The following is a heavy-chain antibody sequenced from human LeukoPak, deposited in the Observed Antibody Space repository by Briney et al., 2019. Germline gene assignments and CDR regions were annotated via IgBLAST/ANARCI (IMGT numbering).Heavy chain of an antibody. J-gene: IGHJ4*02. CDR1: GFIFGGYT. CDR3: ARGRLGCSGGSCHPDY. Sequence: GGSLRLSCAGSGFIFGGYTMNWVRQAPGKGLEWLSYISPSGENRLYADSVKGRFSISRDNSKNTLYLQMNSLRAEDTAVYYCARGRLGCSGGSCHPDYWGQGTLVTVSS. D-gene: IGHD2-15*01. V-gene: IGHV3-48*01. CDR2: ISPSGENR.